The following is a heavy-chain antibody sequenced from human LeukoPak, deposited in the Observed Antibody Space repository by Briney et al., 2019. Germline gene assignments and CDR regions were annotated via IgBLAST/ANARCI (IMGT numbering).Heavy chain of an antibody. Sequence: GESLRLSCASSGFNFGAYWMGWVRQAPGKGLEWVATINQDGTVKYYVDSVKGRFTISRDNARNSLHLQMNSLRVEDTAVYYCTRSLDYWGQGTLVSVSS. CDR1: GFNFGAYW. J-gene: IGHJ4*02. CDR3: TRSLDY. CDR2: INQDGTVK. V-gene: IGHV3-7*01.